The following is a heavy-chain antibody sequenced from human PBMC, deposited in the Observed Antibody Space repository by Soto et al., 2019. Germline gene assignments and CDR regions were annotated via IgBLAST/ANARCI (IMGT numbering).Heavy chain of an antibody. CDR2: IYSGGST. J-gene: IGHJ4*02. D-gene: IGHD6-19*01. CDR1: GFNFSSCA. CDR3: ARDSGYSSGWHAFDY. Sequence: PGGSLRLSCSASGFNFSSCARSWVRQAPGKGLEWVSVIYSGGSTYYADSVKGRLTISRDNSKSTLYLQMNSLRAEDTAVYYCARDSGYSSGWHAFDYWGQGTLVTVSS. V-gene: IGHV3-66*01.